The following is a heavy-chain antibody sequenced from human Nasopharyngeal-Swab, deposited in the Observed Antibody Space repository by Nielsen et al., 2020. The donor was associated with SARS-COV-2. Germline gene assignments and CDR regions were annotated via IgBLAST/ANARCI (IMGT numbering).Heavy chain of an antibody. D-gene: IGHD2-21*01. CDR1: GFTSSSNS. CDR2: ISSSSSYI. Sequence: GGSRRLSCAASGFTSSSNSMNWVRQAQGKGLEWVSSISSSSSYIYYADSVKGRFTISRDNAKNSLYLQMNSLRAEDTAVYYCARDGMEIAVDYWGQGTLVTVSS. V-gene: IGHV3-21*01. CDR3: ARDGMEIAVDY. J-gene: IGHJ4*02.